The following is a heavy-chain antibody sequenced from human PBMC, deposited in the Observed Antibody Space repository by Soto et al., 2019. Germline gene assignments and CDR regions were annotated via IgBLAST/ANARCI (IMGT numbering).Heavy chain of an antibody. V-gene: IGHV4-61*01. CDR3: TRNRRSNSGLDY. Sequence: PPDTLSHTCPSSTVSVRCARYYWIWLMQTPGKGLEWIGYVSFIGGASYNPTLKSRVTISVHMSKNQFSLKLIYMTAADTSVYYCTRNRRSNSGLDYWGQGTMVTVSS. D-gene: IGHD6-13*01. CDR2: VSFIGGA. J-gene: IGHJ4*02. CDR1: TVSVRCARYY.